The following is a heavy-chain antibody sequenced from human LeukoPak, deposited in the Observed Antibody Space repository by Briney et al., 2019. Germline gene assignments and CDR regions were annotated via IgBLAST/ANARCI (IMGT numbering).Heavy chain of an antibody. CDR1: GGSVSSSNYY. D-gene: IGHD6-13*01. Sequence: SETLSLTCTVSGGSVSSSNYYWSWIRQPPGKGLEWVGFFSYNVHSVYNPSLKSRVTISVDTSKNQFSLRLSSVTAADTAIYYCARVSVAGTGPDYWGQGTQVTVSS. V-gene: IGHV4-61*01. J-gene: IGHJ4*02. CDR3: ARVSVAGTGPDY. CDR2: FSYNVHS.